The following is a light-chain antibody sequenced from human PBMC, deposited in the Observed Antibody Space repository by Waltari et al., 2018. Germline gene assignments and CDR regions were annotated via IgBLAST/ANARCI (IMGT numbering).Light chain of an antibody. CDR1: QSLVFSDGNIY. V-gene: IGKV2-30*01. J-gene: IGKJ2*01. CDR2: KVS. CDR3: MQATHWPYT. Sequence: DAVMTQSPLSLPVTLGQPASISCRSSQSLVFSDGNIYLDWFQQRPGQSPRRLIYKVSNRDSGVPDRVSGSGSGTDFTLKISRVEAEDVGGVYYYMQATHWPYTFGQGTKLEIK.